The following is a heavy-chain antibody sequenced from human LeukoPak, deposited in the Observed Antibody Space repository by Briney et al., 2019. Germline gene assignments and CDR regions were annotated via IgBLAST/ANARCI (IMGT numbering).Heavy chain of an antibody. CDR1: GGSFSGYY. D-gene: IGHD3-16*02. CDR2: INHSGST. Sequence: KPSETLSLTCAVYGGSFSGYYWSWIRQPPGKGLEWIGEINHSGSTNYNPSLKSRVTISVDTSKNQFSLKLSSVTAADTAVYYCARVKNRSPGNWFDPWGQGTLVTVSS. V-gene: IGHV4-34*01. CDR3: ARVKNRSPGNWFDP. J-gene: IGHJ5*02.